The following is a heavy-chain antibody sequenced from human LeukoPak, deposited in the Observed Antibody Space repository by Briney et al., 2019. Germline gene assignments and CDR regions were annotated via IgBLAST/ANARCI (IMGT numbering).Heavy chain of an antibody. Sequence: GGSLRLSCAASGFTFSSYFWMHWVRQAPGKGLVWVSRIKSDGSSSTYADSLKGRSTISRDSAKNSLYLQMNTLRAEDTAVYYCVRDLDLGGYSSFEYWGQGTLVTVSS. D-gene: IGHD4-23*01. CDR3: VRDLDLGGYSSFEY. CDR1: GFTFSSYFW. J-gene: IGHJ4*02. V-gene: IGHV3-74*01. CDR2: IKSDGSSS.